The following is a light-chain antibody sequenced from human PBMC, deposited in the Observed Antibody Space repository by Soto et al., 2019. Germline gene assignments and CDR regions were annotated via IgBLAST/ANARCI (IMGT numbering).Light chain of an antibody. CDR3: QQYNIWPPYT. CDR2: GAS. Sequence: EIVMTQSPATPSVSPGERATLSCRASQSVSSNLAWYQQKPGQAPRLLIYGASTRATGIPARFSGSGSGTEFTLTISSLQSEDFAVYYCQQYNIWPPYTFGQGTKVDIK. CDR1: QSVSSN. J-gene: IGKJ2*01. V-gene: IGKV3-15*01.